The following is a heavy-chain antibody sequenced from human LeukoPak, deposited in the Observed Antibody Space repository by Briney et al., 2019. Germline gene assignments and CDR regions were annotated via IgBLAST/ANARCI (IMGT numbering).Heavy chain of an antibody. CDR1: GFTFSNYA. Sequence: GGSLRLSCAASGFTFSNYAMDWVRQAPGKGLEWVSGISAGGGSTYYADSVKGRLTISRDNSKNTVYLQMNSLRAEDTAVYYCAKVKGAYSGSYYTAADAFDFWGQGTMVTVSS. J-gene: IGHJ3*01. D-gene: IGHD1-26*01. CDR3: AKVKGAYSGSYYTAADAFDF. V-gene: IGHV3-23*01. CDR2: ISAGGGST.